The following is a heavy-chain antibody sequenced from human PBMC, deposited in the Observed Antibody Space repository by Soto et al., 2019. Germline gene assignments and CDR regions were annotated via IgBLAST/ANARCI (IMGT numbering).Heavy chain of an antibody. V-gene: IGHV4-31*03. CDR3: ARSVTP. CDR1: GGSISSGGYY. D-gene: IGHD3-10*01. J-gene: IGHJ5*02. CDR2: IYYSGST. Sequence: HVQLQESGPGLVKPSQTLSLTGTVSGGSISSGGYYWSWIRQHPGKGLECIGYIYYSGSTYYNPSLLGRVTISVATSKTQFSLQLSSVTAADTAVYYCARSVTPWGQGTLVTVSS.